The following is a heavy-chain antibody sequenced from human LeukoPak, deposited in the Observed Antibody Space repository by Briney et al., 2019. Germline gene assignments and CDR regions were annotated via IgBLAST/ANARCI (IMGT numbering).Heavy chain of an antibody. Sequence: SETLSLTCAVSGYSISSGYYWGWIRPPPGKGLEWIGSIYHSGSTYYNPSLKSRVTISVDTSKNQFSLTLSSVTAADTAVDYCARQGCGGDCYIQTYYYYYYMDVWGKGTTVTVSS. CDR2: IYHSGST. D-gene: IGHD2-21*01. CDR1: GYSISSGYY. CDR3: ARQGCGGDCYIQTYYYYYYMDV. J-gene: IGHJ6*03. V-gene: IGHV4-38-2*01.